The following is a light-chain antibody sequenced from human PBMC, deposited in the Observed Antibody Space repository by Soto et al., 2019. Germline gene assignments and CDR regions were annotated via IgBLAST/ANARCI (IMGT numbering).Light chain of an antibody. J-gene: IGLJ1*01. V-gene: IGLV2-14*01. CDR1: SSDVGGYNY. CDR2: EVS. Sequence: QSVLTQPASVSGSPGQSITISCTGTSSDVGGYNYVSRYQQHPGKAPKLMIYEVSNRPSGVSNRFSGSKSGNTASLTISGLQAVDEADYYCTSYTSISLYVFGTGTKVTVL. CDR3: TSYTSISLYV.